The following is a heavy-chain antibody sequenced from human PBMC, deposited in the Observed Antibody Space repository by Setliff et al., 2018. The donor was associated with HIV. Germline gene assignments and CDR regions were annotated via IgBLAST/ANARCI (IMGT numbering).Heavy chain of an antibody. CDR2: INHLRDT. CDR1: GGSFSDYS. Sequence: ASETLSLTCAVYGGSFSDYSWTWIRQAPGKGLEWIGEINHLRDTNLNPSLESRINLLVDPSKNQFSLKVTSVTAADTAVYYCASQQDIPPAIVPFDIWGQGTMVTVSS. CDR3: ASQQDIPPAIVPFDI. D-gene: IGHD2-2*01. V-gene: IGHV4-34*01. J-gene: IGHJ3*02.